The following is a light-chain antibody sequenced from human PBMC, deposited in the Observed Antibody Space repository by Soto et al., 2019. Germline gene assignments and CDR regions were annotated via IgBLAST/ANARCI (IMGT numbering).Light chain of an antibody. J-gene: IGKJ5*01. V-gene: IGKV3-11*01. Sequence: EIVLTQSPATLSLSPGERATLSCRASQSISSYLAWYQQKLGQAPRLLIYDASNRATGVPARFSGSGSGTDFTLTISSLEPEDFAVYYGQQRSNWPLTFGPGTRLDIK. CDR1: QSISSY. CDR3: QQRSNWPLT. CDR2: DAS.